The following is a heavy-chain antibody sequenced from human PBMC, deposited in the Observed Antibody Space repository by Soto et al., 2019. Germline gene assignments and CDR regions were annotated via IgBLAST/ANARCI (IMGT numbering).Heavy chain of an antibody. D-gene: IGHD3-22*01. V-gene: IGHV3-23*01. Sequence: PGGSLRLSCAASGFTFSSYAMSWVRQAPGKGLEWVSAISGSGGSTYYADSVKGRFTISRDNSKNTLYPQMNSLRAEDTAVYYCAKDQTYYYDSSGYYAQPFDYWGQGTLVTVSS. J-gene: IGHJ4*02. CDR2: ISGSGGST. CDR3: AKDQTYYYDSSGYYAQPFDY. CDR1: GFTFSSYA.